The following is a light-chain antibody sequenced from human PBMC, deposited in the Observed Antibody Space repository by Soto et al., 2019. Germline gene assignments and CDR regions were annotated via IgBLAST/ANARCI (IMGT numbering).Light chain of an antibody. V-gene: IGKV3-20*01. CDR3: QQYGNSPLT. J-gene: IGKJ4*01. Sequence: EIVLTQSPGTLSLSPGERATLSCRASQSVTSTYVAWYQHKPGQAPRLLIYGASSRATGIPDRFSGSGSGTDFTLTISRLEPEDFAVYYCQQYGNSPLTFGGGTKVEIK. CDR1: QSVTSTY. CDR2: GAS.